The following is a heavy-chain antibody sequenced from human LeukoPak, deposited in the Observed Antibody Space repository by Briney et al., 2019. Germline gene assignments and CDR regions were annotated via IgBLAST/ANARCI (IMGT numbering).Heavy chain of an antibody. CDR1: GFTFSSYT. CDR3: ASNFDY. V-gene: IGHV3-48*01. CDR2: ISSSSSTI. J-gene: IGHJ4*02. Sequence: GGSLRLSCAASGFTFSSYTMNWVRQAPGKGLEWISYISSSSSTIYYADSVKGRFTISRDNAKNSLYLQMNSLRAEDTAVYYCASNFDYWGQGTLVTVSS.